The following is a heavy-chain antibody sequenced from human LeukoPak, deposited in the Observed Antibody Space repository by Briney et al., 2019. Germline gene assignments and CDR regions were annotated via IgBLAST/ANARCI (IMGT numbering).Heavy chain of an antibody. CDR2: ISSSGNLI. J-gene: IGHJ4*02. D-gene: IGHD1-1*01. Sequence: PGGSLRLPCAASGFTFDDYAMHWVRQAPGKGLEWVSYISSSGNLIHYADSVKGRFTFSRDNARNSLYLQMNSLRADDTAIYYCAREGGWNDFDYWGQGTLVTVSS. V-gene: IGHV3-48*03. CDR1: GFTFDDYA. CDR3: AREGGWNDFDY.